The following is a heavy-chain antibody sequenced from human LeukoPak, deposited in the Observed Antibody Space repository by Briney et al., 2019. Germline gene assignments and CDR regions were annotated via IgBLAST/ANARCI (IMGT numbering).Heavy chain of an antibody. V-gene: IGHV3-21*04. J-gene: IGHJ4*02. D-gene: IGHD3-10*01. CDR2: ISSSSSYI. CDR3: AKGKILRGKEYYFDY. Sequence: GGSLRLSCAASGFTFSSYSMNWVRQAPGKGLEWVSSISSSSSYIYYADSVKGRFTISRDNAKNSLYLQMNSLRAEDTAVYYCAKGKILRGKEYYFDYWGQGTLVTVSS. CDR1: GFTFSSYS.